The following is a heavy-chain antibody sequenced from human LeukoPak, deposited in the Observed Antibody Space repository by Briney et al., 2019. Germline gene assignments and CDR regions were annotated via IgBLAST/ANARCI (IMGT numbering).Heavy chain of an antibody. CDR3: ARGRRYSGFDY. V-gene: IGHV4-34*01. CDR1: GFTFSSYG. J-gene: IGHJ4*02. CDR2: INHSGST. Sequence: LRLSCAASGFTFSSYGMHWIRQPPGKGLEWIGEINHSGSTNYNPSLKSRVTISVDTSKNQFSLKLSSVTAADTAVYYCARGRRYSGFDYWGQGTLVTVSS. D-gene: IGHD5-12*01.